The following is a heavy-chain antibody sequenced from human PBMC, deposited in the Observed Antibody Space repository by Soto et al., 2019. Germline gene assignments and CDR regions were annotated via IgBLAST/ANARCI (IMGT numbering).Heavy chain of an antibody. CDR1: GFTFSSFQ. Sequence: PGWSLRLSCASSGFTFSSFQMNWVRQAPGKGLEWVSYISNNGITTYYADSVKGRFTISRDNGKNSLYLQMNSLRAEDTAVYYCATTLTYWNAMDVWGQGTTVTVSS. CDR2: ISNNGITT. V-gene: IGHV3-48*03. J-gene: IGHJ6*02. D-gene: IGHD4-17*01. CDR3: ATTLTYWNAMDV.